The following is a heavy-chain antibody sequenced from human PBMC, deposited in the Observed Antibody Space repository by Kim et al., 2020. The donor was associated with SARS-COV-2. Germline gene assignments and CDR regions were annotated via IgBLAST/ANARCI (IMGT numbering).Heavy chain of an antibody. J-gene: IGHJ5*02. CDR1: GGSFSGYY. V-gene: IGHV4-34*01. D-gene: IGHD3-3*01. Sequence: SETLSLTCAVYGGSFSGYYWSWIRQPPGKGLEWIGEINHSGSTNYNPSLKSRVTISVDTSKNQFSLKLSSVTAADTAVYYCARGPGITIFGVVTQNWFDPWGQGTLVTVSS. CDR2: INHSGST. CDR3: ARGPGITIFGVVTQNWFDP.